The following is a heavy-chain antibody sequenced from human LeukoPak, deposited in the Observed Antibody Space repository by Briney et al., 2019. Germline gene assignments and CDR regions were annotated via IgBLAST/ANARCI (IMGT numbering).Heavy chain of an antibody. CDR1: GFTFADYA. CDR3: TRDLLELLNIYYYYYMDV. V-gene: IGHV3-49*03. J-gene: IGHJ6*03. CDR2: IRSKAYGGTT. Sequence: PGGSLRLSCTGSGFTFADYAMSWFREAPGKGLEWVGFIRSKAYGGTTEYAVSVKGSFTISRDDSKTIAYLQMNSLKTEDTAVYYCTRDLLELLNIYYYYYMDVWGKGTTVTVSS. D-gene: IGHD1-7*01.